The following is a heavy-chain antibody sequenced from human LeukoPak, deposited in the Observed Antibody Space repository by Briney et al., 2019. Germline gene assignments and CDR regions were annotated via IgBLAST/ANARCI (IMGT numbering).Heavy chain of an antibody. D-gene: IGHD5-12*01. V-gene: IGHV1-2*02. J-gene: IGHJ4*02. CDR1: GYTFTGYY. CDR3: ATPERGYSGYDFGS. Sequence: GASVTVSCTASGYTFTGYYMHWVRQAPGQGLEWMGWINPNSGGTNYAQKFQGRVTMTRDTSISTAYLELSRLRSDDTAVYYCATPERGYSGYDFGSWGQGTLVTVSS. CDR2: INPNSGGT.